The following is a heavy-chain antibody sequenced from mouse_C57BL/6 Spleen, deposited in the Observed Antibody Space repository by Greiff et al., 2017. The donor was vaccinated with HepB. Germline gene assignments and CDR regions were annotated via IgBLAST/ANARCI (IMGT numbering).Heavy chain of an antibody. J-gene: IGHJ2*01. CDR1: GYSITSDY. CDR2: ISYSGST. V-gene: IGHV3-8*01. CDR3: ARSSIYYYGSTHFDY. D-gene: IGHD1-1*01. Sequence: VQLKQSGPGLAKPSQTLSLTCSVTGYSITSDYWNWIRKFPGNKLEYMGYISYSGSTYYNPSLKSRISITRDTSKNQYYLQLNSVTTEDTATYYCARSSIYYYGSTHFDYWGQGTTLTVSS.